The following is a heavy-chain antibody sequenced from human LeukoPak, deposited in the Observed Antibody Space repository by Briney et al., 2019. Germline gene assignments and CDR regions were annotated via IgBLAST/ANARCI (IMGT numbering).Heavy chain of an antibody. D-gene: IGHD2-21*01. CDR1: GGSISTYF. Sequence: SETLSLTCTVSGGSISTYFWTWIRQPPGKGLEWIAYISSSGSTKYNPSLESRVTISVDTSKNQVSLKLNSVTAADTAVYYCVREGVWSGWFDTWGQGTWSPSPQ. J-gene: IGHJ5*02. V-gene: IGHV4-59*01. CDR3: VREGVWSGWFDT. CDR2: ISSSGST.